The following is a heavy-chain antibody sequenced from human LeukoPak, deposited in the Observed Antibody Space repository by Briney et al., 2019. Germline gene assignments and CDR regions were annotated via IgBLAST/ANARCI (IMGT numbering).Heavy chain of an antibody. V-gene: IGHV1-69*04. J-gene: IGHJ4*02. CDR3: ARYIYGYLHY. Sequence: SVKVSCKASGYTFTSYGISWVRQAPGQGLEWMGRIIPILGIANYAQKFQGRVTITADKSTSTAYMELSSLRSEDTAVYYCARYIYGYLHYWGQGTLVTVSS. D-gene: IGHD5-18*01. CDR1: GYTFTSYG. CDR2: IIPILGIA.